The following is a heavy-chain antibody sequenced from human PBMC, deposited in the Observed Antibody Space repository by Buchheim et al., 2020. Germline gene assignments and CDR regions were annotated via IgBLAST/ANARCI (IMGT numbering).Heavy chain of an antibody. D-gene: IGHD3-22*01. CDR3: ARGDYYDRSGIDY. CDR1: GFTFSGYA. V-gene: IGHV3-30-3*01. J-gene: IGHJ4*02. Sequence: QVQLVESGGGVVQPGRSLRLSCAASGFTFSGYAIHWVRQAPGKGLEWVAVISDDGSDKYYADSVKCRFTIYRDNSKNTLYLPMHSLRAEDTAVYYCARGDYYDRSGIDYWGQGPL. CDR2: ISDDGSDK.